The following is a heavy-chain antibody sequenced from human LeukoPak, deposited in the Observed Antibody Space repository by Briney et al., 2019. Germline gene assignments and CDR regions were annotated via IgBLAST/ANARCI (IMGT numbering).Heavy chain of an antibody. CDR3: AKDFGSYGV. J-gene: IGHJ4*02. V-gene: IGHV3-23*01. CDR1: GFTFSSSA. Sequence: GGSLRLSCAASGFTFSSSAMSWVRQAPGKGLEWVSTISGGGGSTYYADSVKGRFTISRDNSKNTLYLQMNSLRAEDTAVYYCAKDFGSYGVWGQGTLVTVSS. CDR2: ISGGGGST. D-gene: IGHD1-26*01.